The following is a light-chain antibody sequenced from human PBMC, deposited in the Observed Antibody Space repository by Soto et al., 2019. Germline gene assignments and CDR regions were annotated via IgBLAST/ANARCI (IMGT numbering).Light chain of an antibody. Sequence: EIVLTQSPGTLSLSPGERATLSCRASQSVSSSYLSWYQQKPGQAPRLLMYGASSRATGIPDRFSGSGSGTDFTLTISRLEPEDFAVYYCQRYGSSPWTFGQVTKVEIK. J-gene: IGKJ1*01. V-gene: IGKV3-20*01. CDR1: QSVSSSY. CDR3: QRYGSSPWT. CDR2: GAS.